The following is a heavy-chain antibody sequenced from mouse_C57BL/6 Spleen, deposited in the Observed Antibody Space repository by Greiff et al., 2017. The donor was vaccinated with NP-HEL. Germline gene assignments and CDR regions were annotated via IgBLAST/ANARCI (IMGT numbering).Heavy chain of an antibody. V-gene: IGHV1-9*01. J-gene: IGHJ2*01. CDR2: ILPGSGST. D-gene: IGHD1-1*01. CDR3: ARADGYGSSYRGYYFDY. Sequence: VQLKQSGAELMKPGASVKLSCKATGYTFTGYWIEWVKQRPGHGLEWIGEILPGSGSTNYNEKFKGKATFTADTSSNTAYMQLSSLTTEDSAIYDCARADGYGSSYRGYYFDYWGQGTTLTVSS. CDR1: GYTFTGYW.